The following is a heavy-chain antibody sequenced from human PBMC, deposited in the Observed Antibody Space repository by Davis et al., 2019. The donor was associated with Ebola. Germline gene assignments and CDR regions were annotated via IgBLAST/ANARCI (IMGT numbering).Heavy chain of an antibody. CDR1: GGSISSGDYY. J-gene: IGHJ4*02. D-gene: IGHD4-17*01. CDR3: ARGVLGTVTTGFNY. CDR2: IHYRGST. Sequence: PSETLSLTCTVSGGSISSGDYYWNWIRQHPGKGLEWIGYIHYRGSTHYNPSLKSRVTISGDTSKNQFSLKLSTVTAADTAVYYCARGVLGTVTTGFNYWGQGTLVTVSS. V-gene: IGHV4-31*03.